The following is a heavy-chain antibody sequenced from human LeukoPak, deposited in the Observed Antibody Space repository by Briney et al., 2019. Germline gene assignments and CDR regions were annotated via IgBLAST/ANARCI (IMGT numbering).Heavy chain of an antibody. Sequence: GGSLRLSCAASGLTFSTSPMNWVRLAPGNRLEWVSTSGTSGDTYYADSVKGRFTISRDNSKSTLSLQMANLSVADTAVYYCPPKTPGNYPYDYWGQGTLVTVSS. D-gene: IGHD3-22*01. CDR3: PPKTPGNYPYDY. V-gene: IGHV3-23*01. CDR2: SGTSGDT. CDR1: GLTFSTSP. J-gene: IGHJ4*02.